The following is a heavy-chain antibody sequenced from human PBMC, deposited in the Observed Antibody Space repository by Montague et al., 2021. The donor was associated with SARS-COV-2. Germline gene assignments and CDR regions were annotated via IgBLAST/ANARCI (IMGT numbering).Heavy chain of an antibody. CDR2: ISDTGGHT. Sequence: SLRLSCAASVFTVSSNYMSWVRQAPGKGLEWVSLISDTGGHTHYADSVKGRVTISRDNSKNTVLLQMNNLRAEDTALYYCAKSTHYYASGTYYNTYYFDHWGQGTLVTVSS. CDR3: AKSTHYYASGTYYNTYYFDH. D-gene: IGHD3-10*01. CDR1: VFTVSSNY. V-gene: IGHV3-53*01. J-gene: IGHJ4*02.